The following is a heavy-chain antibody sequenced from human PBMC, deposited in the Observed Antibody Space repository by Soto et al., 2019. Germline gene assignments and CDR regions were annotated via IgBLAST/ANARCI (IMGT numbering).Heavy chain of an antibody. J-gene: IGHJ6*02. CDR1: GFTFSSYS. CDR2: ISSSSSYI. D-gene: IGHD3-3*01. Sequence: GSLRLSCAASGFTFSSYSMNWVRQAPGKGLEWVSSISSSSSYIYYADSVKGRFTISRDNAKNSLYLQMNSLRAEDTAVYYCARSTSHYDFWSGYYYYGMDVWGQGTTVTVSS. CDR3: ARSTSHYDFWSGYYYYGMDV. V-gene: IGHV3-21*01.